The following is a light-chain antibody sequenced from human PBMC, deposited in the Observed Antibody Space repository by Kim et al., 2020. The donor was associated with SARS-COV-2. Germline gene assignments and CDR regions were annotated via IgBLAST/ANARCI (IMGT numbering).Light chain of an antibody. V-gene: IGKV3-20*01. CDR1: PRLSSSD. Sequence: IMLTQSPGTLSLSPGDRATLSCRASPRLSSSDLAWYQQKPGQAPRLLIYGASRRATGTPDRFSGSGSGTDFTLTISRLEPEDFAVYLCQQYGSSPLVTFGQGTQLEIK. CDR2: GAS. CDR3: QQYGSSPLVT. J-gene: IGKJ5*01.